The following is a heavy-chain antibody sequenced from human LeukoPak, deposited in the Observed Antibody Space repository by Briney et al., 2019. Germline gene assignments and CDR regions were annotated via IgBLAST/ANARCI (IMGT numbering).Heavy chain of an antibody. Sequence: GGSLRLSCAASGFTFSSYWTSWVRQAPGKGLEWVDNIKQDGSEKYYVDSVKGRFTISRDNAKNSLYLQMNSLRAEDTAVYYCARNYDSSGYYLGYWGQGTLVTVSS. J-gene: IGHJ4*02. CDR3: ARNYDSSGYYLGY. D-gene: IGHD3-22*01. V-gene: IGHV3-7*01. CDR1: GFTFSSYW. CDR2: IKQDGSEK.